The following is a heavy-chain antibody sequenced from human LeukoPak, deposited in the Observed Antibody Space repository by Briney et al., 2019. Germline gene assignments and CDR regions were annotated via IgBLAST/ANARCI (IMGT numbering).Heavy chain of an antibody. J-gene: IGHJ4*02. CDR3: SIDTFGRDDY. D-gene: IGHD3-10*01. Sequence: GGSLRLSCAGSAFTFSRHGMNWVRQAPGKGLEWVSYISSSSTTIYYADSVKGRFTISRDNARNTLYLQMNSLRAEDTAVYYCSIDTFGRDDYWGQGSLVTVSS. V-gene: IGHV3-48*04. CDR2: ISSSSTTI. CDR1: AFTFSRHG.